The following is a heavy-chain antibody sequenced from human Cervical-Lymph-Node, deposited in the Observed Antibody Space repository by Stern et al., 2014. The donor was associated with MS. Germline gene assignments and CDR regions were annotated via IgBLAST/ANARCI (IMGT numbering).Heavy chain of an antibody. J-gene: IGHJ4*02. V-gene: IGHV1-69*01. CDR2: IIPIFGTA. Sequence: VQLVESGAEVKKPGSSVKVSCKASVGTFSSYAISWVRQAPGQGLEWIGGIIPIFGTANYAQKFQGRVTITADESTSTAYMELSSLRSEDTAVYYCARDLGYYDSSGYNPGYWGQGTLVTVSS. D-gene: IGHD3-22*01. CDR3: ARDLGYYDSSGYNPGY. CDR1: VGTFSSYA.